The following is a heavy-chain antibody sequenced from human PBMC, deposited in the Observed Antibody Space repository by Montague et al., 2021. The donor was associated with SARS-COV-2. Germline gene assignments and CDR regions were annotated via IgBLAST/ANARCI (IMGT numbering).Heavy chain of an antibody. V-gene: IGHV3-48*03. J-gene: IGHJ3*02. Sequence: CLRLSCAASGFTFSYYDMNWVRQAPGKGPEWISYISTSAYTTSYAGSVKGRFTISRDNGKNSLYLQMNSLRVEDTAVYYCTRDYRSVVGDGLDIWGQGTKVTVSS. CDR2: ISTSAYTT. D-gene: IGHD3-16*02. CDR1: GFTFSYYD. CDR3: TRDYRSVVGDGLDI.